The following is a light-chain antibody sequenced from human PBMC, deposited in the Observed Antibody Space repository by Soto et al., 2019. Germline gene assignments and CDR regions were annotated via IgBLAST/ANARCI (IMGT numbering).Light chain of an antibody. V-gene: IGLV2-23*01. CDR3: CSYASSSTLV. CDR1: SSDVGSYNL. CDR2: EGS. Sequence: QSALTQPASVSGSPGQSITISCTGTSSDVGSYNLVSWYQQHAGKAPKLMIYEGSKRPSGVSNRFSGSKSGNTASLTISGLQAEDEADYYCCSYASSSTLVFGGGTKVTVL. J-gene: IGLJ2*01.